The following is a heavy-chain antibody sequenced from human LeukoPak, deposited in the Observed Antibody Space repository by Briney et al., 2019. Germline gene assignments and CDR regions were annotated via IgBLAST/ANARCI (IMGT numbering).Heavy chain of an antibody. CDR1: GFTFSSYA. D-gene: IGHD3-9*01. V-gene: IGHV3-23*01. CDR3: AKIAGGLTGYDAFDI. J-gene: IGHJ3*02. CDR2: ISGSGGST. Sequence: GGSLRLSCAASGFTFSSYAMNWVRQAPGKGLEWVSAISGSGGSTYYADSVKGRFTISRDNSKNTLYLQMNSLRAEDTVVYYCAKIAGGLTGYDAFDIWGQGTMVTVSS.